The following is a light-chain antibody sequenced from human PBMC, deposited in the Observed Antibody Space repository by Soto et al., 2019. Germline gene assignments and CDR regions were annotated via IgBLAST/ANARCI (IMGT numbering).Light chain of an antibody. CDR3: SSYTSSSTPVV. CDR1: SSDFGSYSV. J-gene: IGLJ1*01. Sequence: QSALTQPASVSGSPGQSITISCTGTSSDFGSYSVVSWYQQHPGKAPKLMIYEVSNRPSGVSNRFSGSKSGNTASLTISGLQAEDEADYYCSSYTSSSTPVVFGTGTKLTVL. V-gene: IGLV2-14*02. CDR2: EVS.